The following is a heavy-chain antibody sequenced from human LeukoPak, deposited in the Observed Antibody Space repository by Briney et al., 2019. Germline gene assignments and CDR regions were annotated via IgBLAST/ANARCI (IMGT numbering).Heavy chain of an antibody. D-gene: IGHD2-15*01. Sequence: GGSLRLSCAASGFTFSSYAMSWVRQAPGKGLEWVSAISGSGGSTYYADSVKGRFTISRDNSKNTLYLQMDSLRAEDTAVYYRANNEVVAATRAGDAFDIWGQGTMVTVSS. CDR3: ANNEVVAATRAGDAFDI. CDR2: ISGSGGST. J-gene: IGHJ3*02. CDR1: GFTFSSYA. V-gene: IGHV3-23*01.